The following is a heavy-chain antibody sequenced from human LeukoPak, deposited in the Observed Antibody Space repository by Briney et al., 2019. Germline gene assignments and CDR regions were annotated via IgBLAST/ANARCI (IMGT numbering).Heavy chain of an antibody. D-gene: IGHD3-3*01. CDR3: ARPRIDTIFGVVRTSNSYYFDY. V-gene: IGHV4-31*03. Sequence: ETSQTLSLTCTVSGGSISSGGYYWSWIRQHPGKGLEWIGYIYYSGSTYYNPSLKSRVTISVDTSKNQFSLKLSSVTAADTAVYYCARPRIDTIFGVVRTSNSYYFDYWGQGTLVTVSS. CDR1: GGSISSGGYY. CDR2: IYYSGST. J-gene: IGHJ4*02.